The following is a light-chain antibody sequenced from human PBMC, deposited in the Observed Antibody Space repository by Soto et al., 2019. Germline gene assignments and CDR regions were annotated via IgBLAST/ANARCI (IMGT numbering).Light chain of an antibody. CDR2: AAS. J-gene: IGKJ5*01. V-gene: IGKV1-39*01. CDR3: QHADSFPLIT. Sequence: DIQMTQSPSSLSASVGDRVTITCRASQSISSYLNWYHQKPGKAPKLLIYAASSLQSGVPSRFSGSGSGTDFTLTISSLQPEDFATYYCQHADSFPLITFGQGTRLEIK. CDR1: QSISSY.